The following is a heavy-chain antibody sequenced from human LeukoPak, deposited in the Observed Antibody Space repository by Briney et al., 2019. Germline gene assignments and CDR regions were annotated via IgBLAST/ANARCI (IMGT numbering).Heavy chain of an antibody. J-gene: IGHJ4*02. V-gene: IGHV4-39*07. D-gene: IGHD3-22*01. Sequence: SETLSLTYTVSGGSISSSSYYWGWIRQPPGKGLEWIGSIYYSGSTYYNPSLKSRVTISVDTSKSQFSLKLSSVTAADTAVYYCARETPTQSYYYDSSGYYQAPFDYWGQGTLVTVSS. CDR2: IYYSGST. CDR1: GGSISSSSYY. CDR3: ARETPTQSYYYDSSGYYQAPFDY.